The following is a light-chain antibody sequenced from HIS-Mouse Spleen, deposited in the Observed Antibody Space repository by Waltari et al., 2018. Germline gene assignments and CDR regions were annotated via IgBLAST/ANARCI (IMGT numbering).Light chain of an antibody. J-gene: IGLJ2*01. CDR1: ALPQKY. CDR2: EDS. V-gene: IGLV3-10*01. Sequence: SYHLTQPPSVSVPPGQTARITCSGAALPQKYAHSYQQKPGQAPVLVIYEDSKRPSGIPERFSGSSSGTMATLTISGAQVEDEADYYCYSTDSSGNHRVFGGGTKLTVL. CDR3: YSTDSSGNHRV.